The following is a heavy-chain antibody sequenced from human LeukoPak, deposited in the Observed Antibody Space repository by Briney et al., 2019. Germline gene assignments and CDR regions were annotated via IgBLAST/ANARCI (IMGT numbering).Heavy chain of an antibody. V-gene: IGHV4-39*07. Sequence: LSETLSLTCTVSGGSISSSSYYWGWIRQPPGKGLEWVGSIYYSGSTYYNPSLKSRVTISVDTSKNQFSLKLSSVTAADTAVYYCARKVPPVGATTDWFDPWGQGTLVTVSS. J-gene: IGHJ5*02. D-gene: IGHD1-26*01. CDR1: GGSISSSSYY. CDR3: ARKVPPVGATTDWFDP. CDR2: IYYSGST.